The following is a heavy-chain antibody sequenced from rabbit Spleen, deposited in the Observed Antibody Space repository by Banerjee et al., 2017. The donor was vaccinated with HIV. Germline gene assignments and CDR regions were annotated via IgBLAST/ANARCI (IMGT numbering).Heavy chain of an antibody. CDR1: GLDLSNNFW. Sequence: QSLEESGGDLVKPGASLTLTCKASGLDLSNNFWMCWVRQAPGKGLEWIACIDVTKSGRTYYTTWAKGRFTISETSSTTVTLQMTSLTAADTATYFCARDAAGRENFNLWGPGTLVPS. D-gene: IGHD4-2*01. CDR3: ARDAAGRENFNL. J-gene: IGHJ4*01. V-gene: IGHV1S40*01. CDR2: IDVTKSGRT.